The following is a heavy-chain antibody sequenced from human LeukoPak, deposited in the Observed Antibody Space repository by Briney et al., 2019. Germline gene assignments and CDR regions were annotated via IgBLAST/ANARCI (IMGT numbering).Heavy chain of an antibody. CDR3: AIRSRYYYDSSGYLNDAFDI. D-gene: IGHD3-22*01. J-gene: IGHJ3*02. Sequence: SETLSLTCTVSGGSISSYYWSWIRQPAGKGLERIGRIYTSWSTNYNPSLKSRVTMSVDTSKNQFSLKLSSVTAADTAVYYCAIRSRYYYDSSGYLNDAFDIWGQGTMVTVSS. V-gene: IGHV4-4*07. CDR1: GGSISSYY. CDR2: IYTSWST.